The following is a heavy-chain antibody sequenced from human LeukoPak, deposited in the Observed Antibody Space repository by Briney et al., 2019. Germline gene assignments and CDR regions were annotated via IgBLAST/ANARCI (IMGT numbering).Heavy chain of an antibody. CDR1: GFNFSTYA. CDR2: ISGSGGSA. D-gene: IGHD2-15*01. Sequence: PGGSLRLSCAASGFNFSTYAMSWVRQAPGKGLEWVSTISGSGGSAYYADSVKGRFTISRDNSKSTLYSQMNNLRAEDTAVYYCATTYWAAAFDIWGQGTMITVSS. J-gene: IGHJ3*02. CDR3: ATTYWAAAFDI. V-gene: IGHV3-23*01.